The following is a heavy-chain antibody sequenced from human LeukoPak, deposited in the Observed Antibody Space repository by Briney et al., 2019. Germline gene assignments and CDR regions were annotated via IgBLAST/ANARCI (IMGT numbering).Heavy chain of an antibody. Sequence: GGSLRLSCAASGFTFSSYGMHWVRQAPGKGLEWVAVIWYDGSNKYYADSVKGRFTISRDNSKNTLYLQMNSLRAEDTAVYYCAKEAMVATLDYWGQGTLVTVSS. D-gene: IGHD4/OR15-4a*01. CDR1: GFTFSSYG. CDR2: IWYDGSNK. CDR3: AKEAMVATLDY. J-gene: IGHJ4*02. V-gene: IGHV3-33*06.